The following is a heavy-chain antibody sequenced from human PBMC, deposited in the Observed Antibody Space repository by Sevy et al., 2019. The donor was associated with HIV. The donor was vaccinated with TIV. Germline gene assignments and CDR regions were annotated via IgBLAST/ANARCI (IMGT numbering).Heavy chain of an antibody. CDR2: IGTAGDT. Sequence: GGSLRLSCAASGFTFSSYDMHWVRQATGKGLEWVSAIGTAGDTYYPGYVKGRFTISRENAKNSLYLQRNSLRAGDTAVYYCARDEGLAGMDVWGQGTTVTVSS. V-gene: IGHV3-13*01. CDR1: GFTFSSYD. D-gene: IGHD5-12*01. J-gene: IGHJ6*02. CDR3: ARDEGLAGMDV.